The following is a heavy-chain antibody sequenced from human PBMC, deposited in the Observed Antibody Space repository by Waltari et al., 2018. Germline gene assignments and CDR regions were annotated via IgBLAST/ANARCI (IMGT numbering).Heavy chain of an antibody. J-gene: IGHJ4*02. D-gene: IGHD6-25*01. V-gene: IGHV3-15*01. Sequence: EVQLVESGGGLVQPGGSLRRSCVVSGLSTTTFKSADLSWFRQAPTGGLEGSGRIKTNSEGATTEFAAPLKGRFSISRDDSKKTLYLQLSSLEKDDTAVYYCVTDRGNFDYWGQGTLVTVSS. CDR3: VTDRGNFDY. CDR2: IKTNSEGATT. CDR1: GLSTTTFKSAD.